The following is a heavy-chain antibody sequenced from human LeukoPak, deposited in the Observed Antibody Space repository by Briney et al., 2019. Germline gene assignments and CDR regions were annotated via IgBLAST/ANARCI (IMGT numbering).Heavy chain of an antibody. Sequence: PSETLSLTCTVSGASISSGVSYWHWIRQPPGKGLEWIGYIYYSGSTYYNPSLKSRVTMSVDASKNQFSLKLSSVTAADTAVYYCARGVPTYYYDSSGYYAFDIWGQGTMVTVSS. D-gene: IGHD3-22*01. CDR3: ARGVPTYYYDSSGYYAFDI. V-gene: IGHV4-30-4*02. CDR1: GASISSGVSY. J-gene: IGHJ3*02. CDR2: IYYSGST.